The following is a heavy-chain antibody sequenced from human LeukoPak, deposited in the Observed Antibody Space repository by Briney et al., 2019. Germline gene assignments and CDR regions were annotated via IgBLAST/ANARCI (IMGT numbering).Heavy chain of an antibody. Sequence: ASVKVSCKASGYTFTSYYMHWVRQAPGQGLEWMGIINPSGGSTSYAQKFQGRVTMTRNTSISTAYMELSSLRSEDTAVYYCAYNGGPYYFDYWGQGTPVTVSS. CDR2: INPSGGST. CDR1: GYTFTSYY. J-gene: IGHJ4*02. D-gene: IGHD4-23*01. V-gene: IGHV1-46*01. CDR3: AYNGGPYYFDY.